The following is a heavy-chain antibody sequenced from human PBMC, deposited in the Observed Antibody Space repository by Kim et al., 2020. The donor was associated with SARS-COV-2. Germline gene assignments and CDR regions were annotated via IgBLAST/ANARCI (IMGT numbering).Heavy chain of an antibody. CDR3: ARDGRLHLGELSLWGYYYYGMDV. V-gene: IGHV3-21*01. D-gene: IGHD3-16*02. CDR2: ISSSSSSYI. J-gene: IGHJ6*02. Sequence: GGSLRLSCAASGFTFSSYSMNWVRQAPGKGLEWVSSISSSSSSYIYYADSVKGRFTISRDNAKNSLYLQMNSLRAEDTAVYYCARDGRLHLGELSLWGYYYYGMDVWGQGTTVTVSS. CDR1: GFTFSSYS.